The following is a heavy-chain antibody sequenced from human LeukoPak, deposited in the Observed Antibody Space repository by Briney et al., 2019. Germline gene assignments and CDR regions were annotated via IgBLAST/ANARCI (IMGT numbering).Heavy chain of an antibody. D-gene: IGHD4-17*01. V-gene: IGHV1-2*04. CDR2: INPNSGGT. CDR1: GYIFTGYY. Sequence: GASVKVSCKASGYIFTGYYMHWVRQAPGQGPEWMGWINPNSGGTDYAQKFQDWVTMTRDTSITTAYMELSRLRSDDTAVYYCARGDYRSFDYWGQGTLVTISS. CDR3: ARGDYRSFDY. J-gene: IGHJ4*02.